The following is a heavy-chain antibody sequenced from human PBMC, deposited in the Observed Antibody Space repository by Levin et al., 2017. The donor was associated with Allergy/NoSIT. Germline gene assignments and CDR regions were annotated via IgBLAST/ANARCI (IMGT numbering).Heavy chain of an antibody. CDR3: ARGGRRVIAFDY. D-gene: IGHD2-21*01. CDR2: IYTGGST. J-gene: IGHJ4*02. V-gene: IGHV3-66*01. Sequence: GGSLRLSCAASGFTVTSNYMSWVRQAPGKGLEWVSVIYTGGSTYYADSVKGRFTISRDNSKNTVYLQMNSLRAEDTAVYYCARGGRRVIAFDYWGQGTLVTVSS. CDR1: GFTVTSNY.